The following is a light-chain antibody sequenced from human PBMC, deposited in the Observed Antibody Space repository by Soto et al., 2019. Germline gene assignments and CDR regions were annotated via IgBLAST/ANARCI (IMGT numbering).Light chain of an antibody. Sequence: AIPMTQSPSSLSASVGDRVTITCRASQGIRNDLGWYQQKPGKAPKLLIFGASSLQSGVPSRFSGSGSGTDFSLTISSLQPEDFATYYCLQDYSYPFTFGPGTKVHIK. J-gene: IGKJ3*01. CDR2: GAS. V-gene: IGKV1-6*01. CDR3: LQDYSYPFT. CDR1: QGIRND.